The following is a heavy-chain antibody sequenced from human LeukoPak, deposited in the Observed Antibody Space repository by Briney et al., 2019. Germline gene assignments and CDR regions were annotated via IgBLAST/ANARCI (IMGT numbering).Heavy chain of an antibody. CDR1: GGSISSSSYY. D-gene: IGHD6-13*01. CDR3: AREDAYSSRWHGWFDP. CDR2: IYYSGST. V-gene: IGHV4-39*07. J-gene: IGHJ5*02. Sequence: SETLSLTCTVSGGSISSSSYYWGWIRQPPGKGLEWIGSIYYSGSTYYNPSLKSRVTISVDTSKNQFSLELSSVTAADTAVYFCAREDAYSSRWHGWFDPWGQGTLVTVSS.